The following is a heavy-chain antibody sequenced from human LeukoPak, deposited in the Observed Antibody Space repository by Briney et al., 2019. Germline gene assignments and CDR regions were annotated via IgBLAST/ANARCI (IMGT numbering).Heavy chain of an antibody. CDR2: IYSGGST. CDR1: GFTVSSNY. V-gene: IGHV3-53*01. Sequence: GGSLRLSCAASGFTVSSNYMSWVRQAPGKGLEWVSVIYSGGSTYYADSVKGRFTVSRDNSKNTLYLQMNSLRAEDTAVYYCAKISRSGSYFDYWGQGTLVTVFS. CDR3: AKISRSGSYFDY. J-gene: IGHJ4*02. D-gene: IGHD1-26*01.